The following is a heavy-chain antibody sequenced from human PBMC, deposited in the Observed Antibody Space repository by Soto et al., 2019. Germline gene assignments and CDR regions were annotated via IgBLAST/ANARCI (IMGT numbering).Heavy chain of an antibody. CDR2: LYYTGTT. Sequence: SEMLSLTCAVYGGSFSVYYWSWIRQPPGKGLEWIGYLYYTGTTNYNPSLKSRVTILLDTSKKQFSLRLNSVTAADTAMYYCARGLSGDPRYFDYWVQGTLVTVSS. J-gene: IGHJ4*02. CDR3: ARGLSGDPRYFDY. CDR1: GGSFSVYY. V-gene: IGHV4-59*01. D-gene: IGHD2-21*01.